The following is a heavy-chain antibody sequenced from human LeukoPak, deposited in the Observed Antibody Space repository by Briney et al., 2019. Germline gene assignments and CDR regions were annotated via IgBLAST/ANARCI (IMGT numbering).Heavy chain of an antibody. D-gene: IGHD3-9*01. CDR2: ITGSGGKT. J-gene: IGHJ4*02. Sequence: PGASLRLSCAASGFTFSNYAMSWVRQAPGRGLEWVSAITGSGGKTYYADSVKGRFTISRDNSKNTVFLQMNSLRAEDTAVYYCAKWGDYDVLTGYYVSDYWGQGTLVTVSS. CDR1: GFTFSNYA. V-gene: IGHV3-23*01. CDR3: AKWGDYDVLTGYYVSDY.